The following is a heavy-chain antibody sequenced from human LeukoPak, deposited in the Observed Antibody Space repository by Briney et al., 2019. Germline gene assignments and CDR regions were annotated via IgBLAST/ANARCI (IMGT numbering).Heavy chain of an antibody. V-gene: IGHV3-23*01. CDR3: AKSPNYDILTGYYPHLYFDY. CDR1: GFTFTNYA. D-gene: IGHD3-9*01. J-gene: IGHJ4*02. CDR2: ISGSGGST. Sequence: GGSLRLSCAATGFTFTNYAMSWVRQAPGKGLEWVSAISGSGGSTYYADSVKGRFTISRDNSKNTLYLQMNSLRAEDTAVYYCAKSPNYDILTGYYPHLYFDYWGQGTLVTVSS.